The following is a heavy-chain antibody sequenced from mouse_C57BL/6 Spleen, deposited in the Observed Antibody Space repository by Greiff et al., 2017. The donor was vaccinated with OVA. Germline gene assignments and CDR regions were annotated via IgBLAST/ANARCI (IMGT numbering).Heavy chain of an antibody. D-gene: IGHD2-10*02. J-gene: IGHJ4*01. CDR1: GYTFTSYW. CDR3: AREGYGFYAMDY. Sequence: QVQLKQPGTELVKPGASVKLSCKASGYTFTSYWMHWVKQRPGQGLEWIGNINPSNGGTNYNEKFKSKATLTVDKSSSTAYMQLSSLTSEDSAVYYCAREGYGFYAMDYWGQGTSVTVSS. V-gene: IGHV1-53*01. CDR2: INPSNGGT.